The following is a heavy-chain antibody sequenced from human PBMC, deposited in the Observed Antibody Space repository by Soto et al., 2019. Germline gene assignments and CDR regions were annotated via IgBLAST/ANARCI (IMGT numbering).Heavy chain of an antibody. CDR2: INPNSGGT. Sequence: ASLNVSCKASGYTFTSYAMHWVRQAPGQGLEWMGWINPNSGGTNYAQEFRGRVTLTRDTSISTAYMELSRLRSDDTALYYCARDYGDAFDIWGQGTMVTVSS. CDR1: GYTFTSYA. V-gene: IGHV1-2*02. J-gene: IGHJ3*02. D-gene: IGHD4-17*01. CDR3: ARDYGDAFDI.